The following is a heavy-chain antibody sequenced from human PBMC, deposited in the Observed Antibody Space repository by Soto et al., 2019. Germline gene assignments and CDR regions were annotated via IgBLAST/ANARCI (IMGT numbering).Heavy chain of an antibody. CDR2: IYYSGST. V-gene: IGHV4-59*08. CDR3: ARHDSSFWSGYRGNWFDP. J-gene: IGHJ5*02. CDR1: GGSISSYY. D-gene: IGHD3-3*01. Sequence: SETLSLTCTVSGGSISSYYWSWIRQPPGKGLEWIGYIYYSGSTNYNPSLKSRVTISVDTSKNQFSLKLSSVTAADTAVYYCARHDSSFWSGYRGNWFDPWGQGTLVTVSS.